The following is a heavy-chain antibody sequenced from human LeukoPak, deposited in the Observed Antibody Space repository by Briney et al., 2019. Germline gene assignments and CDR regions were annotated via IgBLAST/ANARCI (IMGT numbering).Heavy chain of an antibody. V-gene: IGHV1-18*01. J-gene: IGHJ4*02. D-gene: IGHD2-21*02. Sequence: ASVKVSCKASGYTFTSYGISWVRQAPGQGLEWMGWISAYNGNTNYAHRLQGRVTMTTDTSTSPAYMELRSLRSDDTDVYYCARDYLAYCGGDCYSGYDYWGQGTLVTVSS. CDR3: ARDYLAYCGGDCYSGYDY. CDR2: ISAYNGNT. CDR1: GYTFTSYG.